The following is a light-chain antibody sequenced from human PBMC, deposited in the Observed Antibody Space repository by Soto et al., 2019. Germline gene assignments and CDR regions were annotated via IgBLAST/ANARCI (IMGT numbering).Light chain of an antibody. CDR2: AAS. V-gene: IGKV1-33*01. CDR1: QIISTY. CDR3: QQFYDLPIT. J-gene: IGKJ5*01. Sequence: DIQMTQYPSSLSASVGDRVTITCRASQIISTYLNWYQQGAGLAPRLLIYAASKLQTGVPSRFSGRGSGKDFTFTISSLQPDDSGTYYCQQFYDLPITFGQGTRLEIK.